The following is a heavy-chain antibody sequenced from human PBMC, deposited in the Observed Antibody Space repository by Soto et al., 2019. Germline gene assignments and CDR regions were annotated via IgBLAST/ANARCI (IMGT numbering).Heavy chain of an antibody. CDR3: AKVRQFRSYYESAGHYND. J-gene: IGHJ4*02. Sequence: EVQLLESGGGLVQPGGSLRLTCVGSGFTFRNQDMRWVRQAPGKGLEWVSGISGRGGVTYYADSVKGRFTICRDNSKNTVYVQMNNPRANDTAVYYCAKVRQFRSYYESAGHYNDWGQGTLVSVSS. CDR2: ISGRGGVT. D-gene: IGHD3-22*01. CDR1: GFTFRNQD. V-gene: IGHV3-23*01.